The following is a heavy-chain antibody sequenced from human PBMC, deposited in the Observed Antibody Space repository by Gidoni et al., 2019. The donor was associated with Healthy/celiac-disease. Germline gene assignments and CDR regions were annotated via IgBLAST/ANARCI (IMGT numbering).Heavy chain of an antibody. CDR2: INSDGSST. CDR3: ARLLERSAFDI. D-gene: IGHD1-1*01. CDR1: GFNFSSYW. V-gene: IGHV3-74*01. J-gene: IGHJ3*02. Sequence: EVQLVESGGGFVQPGGSLRLSCAASGFNFSSYWMNWVRQAPGKGLVWVSRINSDGSSTSYADSVKGRFTISRDNAKNTLYLQMNSLRAEDTAVYYCARLLERSAFDIWGQGTMVTVSS.